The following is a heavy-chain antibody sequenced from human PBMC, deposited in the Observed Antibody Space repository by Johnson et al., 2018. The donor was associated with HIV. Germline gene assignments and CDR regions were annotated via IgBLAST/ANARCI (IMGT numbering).Heavy chain of an antibody. V-gene: IGHV3-20*04. CDR1: GFSFNDYV. CDR2: INWNGGAT. J-gene: IGHJ3*01. D-gene: IGHD5-18*01. CDR3: VRQYELYGYAFDL. Sequence: EVQLVESGGGLVQPGRSLRLSCAASGFSFNDYVMSWVRQAPGKGLEWVSSINWNGGATEYTDSVKGRFTISRDNAKNSLYLQMNSLRAEDTALYYCVRQYELYGYAFDLWGQGTVVTVSS.